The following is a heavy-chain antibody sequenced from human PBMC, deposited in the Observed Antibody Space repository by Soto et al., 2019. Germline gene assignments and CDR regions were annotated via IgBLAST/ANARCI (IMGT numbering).Heavy chain of an antibody. Sequence: EVQLVESGGGLVQPGGSLRLSCAASGFTFSDHYMDWVRQAPGKGLEWVGRIRNKANSYSTQYAASVKGRFTISRDDSKTSLSLQMNSLKTEDTAVYYCTRVRLYDDERGRPFDIWGQGTVVTVSS. CDR2: IRNKANSYST. CDR1: GFTFSDHY. CDR3: TRVRLYDDERGRPFDI. V-gene: IGHV3-72*01. D-gene: IGHD3-16*01. J-gene: IGHJ3*02.